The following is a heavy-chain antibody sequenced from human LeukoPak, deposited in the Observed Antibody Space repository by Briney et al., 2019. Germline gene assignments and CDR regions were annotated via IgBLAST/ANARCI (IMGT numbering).Heavy chain of an antibody. Sequence: GGSLRLSCVASGVTLSNYAMSWARQAPGEGLEWVSGISSSGSGGNTYYADSVKGRFTISRDSSRNTLFLHMNTLRAEDTAIYYCAKDRTVGASYWYFDLWGRGTLVTVSS. D-gene: IGHD1-26*01. V-gene: IGHV3-23*01. CDR2: ISSSGSGGNT. J-gene: IGHJ2*01. CDR1: GVTLSNYA. CDR3: AKDRTVGASYWYFDL.